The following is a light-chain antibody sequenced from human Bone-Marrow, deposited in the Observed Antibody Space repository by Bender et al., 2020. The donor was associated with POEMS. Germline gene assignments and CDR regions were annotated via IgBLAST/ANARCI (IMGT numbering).Light chain of an antibody. CDR1: TNNY. V-gene: IGLV2-8*01. Sequence: QSALTQPPSASGSPGQSVTISCTGATNNYVSWYQQHPGKVPKLIIYEVTKRPSGVPDRFSGSKSGGAASLTVSGLQAEDEADYYCSSMSIDTLWVFGGGTKLTVL. CDR3: SSMSIDTLWV. J-gene: IGLJ3*02. CDR2: EVT.